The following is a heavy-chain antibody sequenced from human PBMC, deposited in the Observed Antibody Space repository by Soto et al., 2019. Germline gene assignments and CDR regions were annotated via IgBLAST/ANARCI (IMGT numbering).Heavy chain of an antibody. CDR1: GDSVSSNTAA. J-gene: IGHJ4*02. D-gene: IGHD6-19*01. Sequence: SQTLSLTCAISGDSVSSNTAAWNWIRSSPSRGLECMGRTYYRSKWRHYYAVSVRSRITVNPDTSKNHFSMQLNSVTPDDTAVYYCATGVAGSXFDLWGQGTLVXV. CDR3: ATGVAGSXFDL. CDR2: TYYRSKWRH. V-gene: IGHV6-1*01.